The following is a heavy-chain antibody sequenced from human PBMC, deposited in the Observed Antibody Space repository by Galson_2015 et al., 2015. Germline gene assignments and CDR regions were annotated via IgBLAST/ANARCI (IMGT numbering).Heavy chain of an antibody. CDR3: AREGWNQSFDY. Sequence: MHWVRQAPGQRLEWMGWINAGNGNTKYSQKFQGRVTITRDTSASTAYMELSSLRSEDTAVYYCAREGWNQSFDYWGQGTLVTVS. J-gene: IGHJ4*02. V-gene: IGHV1-3*01. D-gene: IGHD1-14*01. CDR2: INAGNGNT.